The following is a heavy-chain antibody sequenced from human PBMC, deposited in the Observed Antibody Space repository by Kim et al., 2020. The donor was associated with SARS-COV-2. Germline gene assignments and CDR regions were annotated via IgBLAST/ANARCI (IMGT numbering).Heavy chain of an antibody. J-gene: IGHJ4*02. Sequence: NTSLKSRVTTSVDTSKNPFSMKLSSVTAADTAVYYCAREGAYGSGSFYSSWGQGTLVTVSS. D-gene: IGHD3-10*01. V-gene: IGHV4-31*02. CDR3: AREGAYGSGSFYSS.